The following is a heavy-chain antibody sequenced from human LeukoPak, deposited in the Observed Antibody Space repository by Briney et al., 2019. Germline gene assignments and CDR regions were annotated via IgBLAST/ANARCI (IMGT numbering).Heavy chain of an antibody. D-gene: IGHD3-22*01. J-gene: IGHJ4*02. V-gene: IGHV1-46*01. Sequence: ASVKVSCKASGYTFTSYYMHWVRQAPGQGLEWMGIINPSGGSTSYAQKFQGRVTMTRDTSTSTVYMELSSLRSEDTAVYYRARAAYYYDSSGYSTQKYYFDYWGQGTLVTVSS. CDR3: ARAAYYYDSSGYSTQKYYFDY. CDR2: INPSGGST. CDR1: GYTFTSYY.